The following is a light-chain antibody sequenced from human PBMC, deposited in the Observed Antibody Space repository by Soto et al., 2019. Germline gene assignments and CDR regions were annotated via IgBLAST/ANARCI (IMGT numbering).Light chain of an antibody. Sequence: IVMTQSPVTLSVSPGERVTLSCRASETVRTNLAWFQQKPGQTPRLLIFGASTRATGIPTRFTGSGSETEFTLTISSLEPEDSAVYYCQQRHMWPITFGQGTRLEIK. V-gene: IGKV3-15*01. CDR2: GAS. CDR3: QQRHMWPIT. CDR1: ETVRTN. J-gene: IGKJ5*01.